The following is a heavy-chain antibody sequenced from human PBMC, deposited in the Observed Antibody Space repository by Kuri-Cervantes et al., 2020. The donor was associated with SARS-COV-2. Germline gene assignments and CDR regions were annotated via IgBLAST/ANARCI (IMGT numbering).Heavy chain of an antibody. CDR3: AKIFGVVPHAFDI. D-gene: IGHD3-3*01. V-gene: IGHV3-9*01. J-gene: IGHJ3*02. CDR2: ISWNGGSI. CDR1: GFTFDDYA. Sequence: SLKISCAASGFTFDDYAMHWVRQAPGKGLEWVSGISWNGGSIGYADSVKGRFTISRDNAKNSLYLQMNSLRAEDTALYYCAKIFGVVPHAFDIWGQGTMVTVSS.